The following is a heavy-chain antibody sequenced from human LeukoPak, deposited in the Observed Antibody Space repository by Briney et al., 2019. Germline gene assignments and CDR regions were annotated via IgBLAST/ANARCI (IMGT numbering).Heavy chain of an antibody. Sequence: GGSLRLSCATSGFTFRSSETNWVRQAPGKGLELVSYISGTGNNRHYTDSAKGRCTISRDNAKNTLYLQMNTPRAEETAVYYCARDCYNGDDVPGYFQHWGQGTLVTVSS. V-gene: IGHV3-48*03. CDR1: GFTFRSSE. D-gene: IGHD4-17*01. J-gene: IGHJ1*01. CDR2: ISGTGNNR. CDR3: ARDCYNGDDVPGYFQH.